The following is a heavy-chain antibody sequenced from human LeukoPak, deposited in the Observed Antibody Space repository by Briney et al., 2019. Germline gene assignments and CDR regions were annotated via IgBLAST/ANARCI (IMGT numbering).Heavy chain of an antibody. J-gene: IGHJ6*03. CDR2: INSDGSST. CDR3: ARATYYDYVWGSTNYYYYMDV. V-gene: IGHV3-74*01. CDR1: GFTFSSYW. D-gene: IGHD3-16*01. Sequence: GGSLRLSCAASGFTFSSYWMHWVRQAPGKGLVWVSRINSDGSSTSYADSVKGRFTISRDNAKNTLYLQMNSLRAEDTAVYYCARATYYDYVWGSTNYYYYMDVCGKGTTVTVSS.